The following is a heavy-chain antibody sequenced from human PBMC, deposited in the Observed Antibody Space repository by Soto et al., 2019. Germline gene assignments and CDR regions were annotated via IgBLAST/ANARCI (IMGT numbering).Heavy chain of an antibody. Sequence: GASLKISCKGSGYSFTSYWIGWVRQMPGKGLEWMGIIYPGDSYTNYSPSFQGHVTISADKSISTAYLQWSSLKASDTAMYYCAPLYYYDISGYAPTPLRDYGMAVRGQRTTVTVSS. D-gene: IGHD3-22*01. J-gene: IGHJ6*02. CDR2: IYPGDSYT. CDR3: APLYYYDISGYAPTPLRDYGMAV. CDR1: GYSFTSYW. V-gene: IGHV5-51*01.